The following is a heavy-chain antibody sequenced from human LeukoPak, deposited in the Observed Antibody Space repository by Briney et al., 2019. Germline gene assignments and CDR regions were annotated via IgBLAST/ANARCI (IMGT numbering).Heavy chain of an antibody. D-gene: IGHD5-18*01. V-gene: IGHV1-69*13. J-gene: IGHJ5*02. CDR1: VGTYSSYA. Sequence: ASVKVSCKASVGTYSSYAISWVRQAPGQGLEWMGGIIPIFGTANYAQKFQGRVTITADESTSTAYMELSSLRSEDTAVYYCAREGGYSYAFDPWGQGTLVTVSS. CDR2: IIPIFGTA. CDR3: AREGGYSYAFDP.